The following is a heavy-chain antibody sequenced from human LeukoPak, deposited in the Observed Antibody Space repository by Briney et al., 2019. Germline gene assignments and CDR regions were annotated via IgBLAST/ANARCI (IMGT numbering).Heavy chain of an antibody. V-gene: IGHV4-4*07. CDR2: IFTTGST. Sequence: PSETLSLTCTVSGDSISSYYWTWIRQPAGKGLEWIGRIFTTGSTTYNPSLNSRVTMSVDVSKNQFSLSLNSVTAADTAVYYCARDLDYWGQGTLVTVSS. J-gene: IGHJ4*02. CDR1: GDSISSYY. CDR3: ARDLDY.